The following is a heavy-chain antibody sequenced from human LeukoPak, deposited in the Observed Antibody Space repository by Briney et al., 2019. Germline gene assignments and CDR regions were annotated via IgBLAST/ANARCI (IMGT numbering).Heavy chain of an antibody. J-gene: IGHJ3*02. Sequence: GGSLRLSCAASGFTFDDYAMHWVRQAPGKGLEWVSGISWNSGSIGYADSVRGRFTISRDNAKNSLYLQMNSLRAEDMALYYCAKGGYYYDSSGHAFDIGGQGTMVTVSS. CDR3: AKGGYYYDSSGHAFDI. D-gene: IGHD3-22*01. CDR2: ISWNSGSI. V-gene: IGHV3-9*03. CDR1: GFTFDDYA.